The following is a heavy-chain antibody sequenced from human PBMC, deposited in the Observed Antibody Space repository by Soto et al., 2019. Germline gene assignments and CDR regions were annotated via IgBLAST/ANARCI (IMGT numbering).Heavy chain of an antibody. V-gene: IGHV4-31*03. CDR1: GASVSRGGYF. CDR2: IYYSGSA. J-gene: IGHJ4*02. CDR3: ARVVIRMAIQSIDS. Sequence: QVQLQESGPGLVKPSQTLSLTCTVSGASVSRGGYFWSWIRQHPGQGLEWLGYIYYSGSAYYNPSLKSRVTISLDTSQKQVSLELTSVTAADTAVYYCARVVIRMAIQSIDSWGPGSLVTVSS. D-gene: IGHD2-15*01.